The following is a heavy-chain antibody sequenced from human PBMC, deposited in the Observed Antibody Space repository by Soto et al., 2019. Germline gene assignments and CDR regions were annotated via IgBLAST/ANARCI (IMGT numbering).Heavy chain of an antibody. CDR3: ARSPGDSSGWPYYFDY. CDR1: GGTFSSYA. Sequence: ASVKVSCKASGGTFSSYAISWVRQAPGQGLEWMGGIIPIFGTANYAQKFQGRVTITADESTSTAYMELSSLRSEDTAVYYCARSPGDSSGWPYYFDYWGQRTLVTVSS. V-gene: IGHV1-69*13. CDR2: IIPIFGTA. D-gene: IGHD6-19*01. J-gene: IGHJ4*02.